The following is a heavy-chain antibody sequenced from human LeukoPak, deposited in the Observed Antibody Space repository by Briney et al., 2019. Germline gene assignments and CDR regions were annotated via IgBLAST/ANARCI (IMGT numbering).Heavy chain of an antibody. CDR3: ARVDPEVQEDIVVVHTWFDP. D-gene: IGHD2-2*01. V-gene: IGHV5-51*01. CDR1: GYSFTSYW. J-gene: IGHJ5*02. Sequence: GESLKISCKGSGYSFTSYWIGWVRQMPGKGLEWMGIIYPGDSDTRYSPSFQGQVTISADKSISTAYLQWSSLKASDTAMYYCARVDPEVQEDIVVVHTWFDPWGQGTLVTVSS. CDR2: IYPGDSDT.